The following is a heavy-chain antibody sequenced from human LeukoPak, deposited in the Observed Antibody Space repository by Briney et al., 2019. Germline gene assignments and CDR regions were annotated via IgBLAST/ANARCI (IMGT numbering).Heavy chain of an antibody. D-gene: IGHD3-3*01. Sequence: ASVKVSCKASGYTFTSYGISWVRQAPGQGLEWMGWISAYNGNTNYAQKLQGRVTMTTDTSTSTAYMELRSLRSDDTAVYYCARVLRFLEWSYSDYWGQGTLVTVSS. CDR2: ISAYNGNT. CDR1: GYTFTSYG. CDR3: ARVLRFLEWSYSDY. J-gene: IGHJ4*02. V-gene: IGHV1-18*01.